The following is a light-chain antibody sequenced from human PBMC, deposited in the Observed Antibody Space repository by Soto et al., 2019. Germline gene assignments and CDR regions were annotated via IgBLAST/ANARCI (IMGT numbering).Light chain of an antibody. CDR1: QSVSSSF. V-gene: IGKV3-20*01. Sequence: EIVLTQSPGTLSLSPGERATLSCRASQSVSSSFLAWYQQKPGQAPRLLIYGASNRATGIPDRFSGSGSATDFTLTISRLEPEDFAVYYCQQYGSPLTFGGGTKVEIK. CDR2: GAS. CDR3: QQYGSPLT. J-gene: IGKJ4*01.